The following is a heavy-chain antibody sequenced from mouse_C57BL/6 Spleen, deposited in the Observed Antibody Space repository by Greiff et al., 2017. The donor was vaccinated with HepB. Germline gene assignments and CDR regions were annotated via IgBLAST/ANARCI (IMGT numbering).Heavy chain of an antibody. D-gene: IGHD4-1*01. V-gene: IGHV1-69*01. J-gene: IGHJ1*03. CDR1: GYTFTSYW. CDR2: IDPSDSYT. Sequence: QVQLQQPGAELVMPGASVKLSCKASGYTFTSYWMHWVKQRPGQGLEWIGEIDPSDSYTNYNQKFKGKSTLTVDKSSSTAYMQLSSLTSEDSAVYYCARHWPYWYFDVWGTGTTVTVSS. CDR3: ARHWPYWYFDV.